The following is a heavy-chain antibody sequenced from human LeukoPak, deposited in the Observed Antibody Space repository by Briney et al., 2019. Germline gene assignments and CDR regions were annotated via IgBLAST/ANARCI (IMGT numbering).Heavy chain of an antibody. J-gene: IGHJ4*02. CDR2: IYYTGST. D-gene: IGHD6-13*01. Sequence: SETLSLTCTVSGGSISSYYWSWIRQPPGKGLEWTGYIYYTGSTNYNPSLRSRVTISVDTSKNQFSLKLSSVTAADTAVYYCARLDGYSSSWYVNYWGQGSLVTVSS. CDR3: ARLDGYSSSWYVNY. CDR1: GGSISSYY. V-gene: IGHV4-59*01.